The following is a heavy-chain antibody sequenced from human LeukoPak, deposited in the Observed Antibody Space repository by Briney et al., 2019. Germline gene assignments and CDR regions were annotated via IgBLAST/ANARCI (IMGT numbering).Heavy chain of an antibody. CDR2: IYHSGST. Sequence: SETLSLTCAVSGGSISSGGYSWSWIRQPPGKGLEWIGYIYHSGSTYYNPSLKSRVTISVDRSKNQFSLKLSSVTAADTAVYYCARERAMVRAHFDYWGQGTLVIVSS. CDR1: GGSISSGGYS. D-gene: IGHD3-10*01. J-gene: IGHJ4*02. CDR3: ARERAMVRAHFDY. V-gene: IGHV4-30-2*01.